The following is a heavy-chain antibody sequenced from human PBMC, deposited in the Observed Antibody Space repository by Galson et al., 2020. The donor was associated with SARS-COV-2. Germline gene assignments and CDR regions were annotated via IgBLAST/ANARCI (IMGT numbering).Heavy chain of an antibody. Sequence: GGSLRLSCAASGFTFSSYGMHWVRQAPGTGLEWVAVIWYDGSNKYYADSVKGRFTISRDNSKNTLYLQMNSLRTEDTAVYYCASERYYYGSGTETALDYWGQGTLVTVSS. V-gene: IGHV3-33*01. CDR3: ASERYYYGSGTETALDY. D-gene: IGHD3-10*01. CDR2: IWYDGSNK. J-gene: IGHJ4*02. CDR1: GFTFSSYG.